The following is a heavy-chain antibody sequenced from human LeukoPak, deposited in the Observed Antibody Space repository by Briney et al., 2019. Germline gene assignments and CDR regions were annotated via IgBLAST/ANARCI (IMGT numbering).Heavy chain of an antibody. CDR2: INWNGGST. J-gene: IGHJ3*02. CDR3: ASSGIAADAFDI. V-gene: IGHV3-20*04. D-gene: IGHD6-13*01. Sequence: PGGSLRLSCAASGFTFSSYAMSWVRQAPGKGLEWVSGINWNGGSTGYADSVKGRFTISRDNAKNSLYLQMNSLRAEDTALYYCASSGIAADAFDIWGQGTMVTVSS. CDR1: GFTFSSYA.